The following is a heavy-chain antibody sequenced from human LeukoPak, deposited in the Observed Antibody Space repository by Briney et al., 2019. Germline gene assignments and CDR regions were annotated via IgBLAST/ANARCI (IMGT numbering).Heavy chain of an antibody. CDR1: GGSISSYY. D-gene: IGHD1-26*01. V-gene: IGHV4-4*07. CDR2: IYTSGST. J-gene: IGHJ6*03. CDR3: ARERGSYYYYMDV. Sequence: PSETLSLTCTVSGGSISSYYWSWIRQPAGKGLEWIGRIYTSGSTNYNPSLKSRVTISVDKSKNQFSLKLSSVTAADTAVYYFARERGSYYYYMDVWGKGTTVTVSS.